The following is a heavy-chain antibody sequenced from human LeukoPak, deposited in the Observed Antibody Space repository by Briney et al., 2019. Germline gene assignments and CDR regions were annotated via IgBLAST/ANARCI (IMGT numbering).Heavy chain of an antibody. J-gene: IGHJ3*02. CDR1: GGSISSGCYY. V-gene: IGHV4-30-2*01. CDR2: IYHSGST. D-gene: IGHD3-3*01. CDR3: ASGPRQELRLLEPRTWGGRNPPYDAFDI. Sequence: PSETLSLTCTVSGGSISSGCYYWSWIRQPPGKGLEWIGYIYHSGSTYYNPSLKSRVTISVDRSKNQFSLKLSSVTAADTAVYYCASGPRQELRLLEPRTWGGRNPPYDAFDIWGQGTMVTVSS.